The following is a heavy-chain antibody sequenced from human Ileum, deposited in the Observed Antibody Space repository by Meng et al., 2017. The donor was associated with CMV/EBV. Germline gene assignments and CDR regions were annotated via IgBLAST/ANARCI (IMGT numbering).Heavy chain of an antibody. CDR1: GYTFTTYY. CDR2: INPKNGDT. CDR3: AKKGVAAAISSWFDP. J-gene: IGHJ5*02. Sequence: QVQMVQAGAELWKPGASVKVSSNAAGYTFTTYYRHWVRQAPGQGLDWMGWINPKNGDTKYAQKFQDRVTMTRDTSIRTAYMDLSRLGSDDTAVYYCAKKGVAAAISSWFDPWGQGTLVTVSS. D-gene: IGHD2-2*02. V-gene: IGHV1-2*02.